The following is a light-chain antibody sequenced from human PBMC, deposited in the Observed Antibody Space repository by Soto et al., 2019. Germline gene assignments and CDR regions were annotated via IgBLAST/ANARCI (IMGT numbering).Light chain of an antibody. CDR3: QQYNSYPWT. V-gene: IGKV1-5*01. CDR1: ENIKNW. CDR2: DAS. J-gene: IGKJ1*01. Sequence: DIQMTQSPSSLSASVGDRVTMSCRASENIKNWLAWYQQTAGKAPKVLISDASRLEAGVPSRFSGSGSGTEFTLTITSLQPDDFATYYCQQYNSYPWTFGQGTKVDIK.